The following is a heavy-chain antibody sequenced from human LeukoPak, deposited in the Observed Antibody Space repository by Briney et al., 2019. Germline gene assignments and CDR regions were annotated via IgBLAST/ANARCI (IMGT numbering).Heavy chain of an antibody. V-gene: IGHV1-69*01. D-gene: IGHD3-3*01. J-gene: IGHJ5*02. CDR2: IIPIFGTA. Sequence: ISXVRXXPGQGLEWMGXIIPIFGTANYAQKFQGRVTITADESTSTAYMELSSLRSEDTAVYYCAAQSTIFGVVIIVDNWFDHWGQGTLVTVSS. CDR3: AAQSTIFGVVIIVDNWFDH.